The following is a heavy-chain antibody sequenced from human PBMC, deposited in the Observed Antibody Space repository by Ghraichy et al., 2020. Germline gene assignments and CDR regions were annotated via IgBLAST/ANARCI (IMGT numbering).Heavy chain of an antibody. CDR2: IIPILGIA. CDR3: ARDLGDYGTYDAFDI. V-gene: IGHV1-69*04. Sequence: SVKVSCKASGGTFSSYAISWVRQAPGQGLEWMGRIIPILGIANYAQKFQGRVTITADKSTSTAYMELSSLRSEDTAVYYCARDLGDYGTYDAFDIWGQGTMVTVSS. J-gene: IGHJ3*02. CDR1: GGTFSSYA. D-gene: IGHD4-17*01.